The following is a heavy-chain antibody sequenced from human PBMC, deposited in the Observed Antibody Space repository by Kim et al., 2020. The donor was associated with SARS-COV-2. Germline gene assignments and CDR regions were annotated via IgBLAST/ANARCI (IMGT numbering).Heavy chain of an antibody. CDR2: IDGSDGTT. CDR1: FFTFTFPA. V-gene: IGHV3-23*01. Sequence: GGSLRLSFPPSFFTFTFPALLFFLQAPGKGLEWVSSIDGSDGTTYYVDSVKGRFSISRDDSKNTLYLHMSALRADDTATYYCLKGGWGWIWDYWGQGTLFPISS. J-gene: IGHJ4*02. CDR3: LKGGWGWIWDY. D-gene: IGHD2-21*01.